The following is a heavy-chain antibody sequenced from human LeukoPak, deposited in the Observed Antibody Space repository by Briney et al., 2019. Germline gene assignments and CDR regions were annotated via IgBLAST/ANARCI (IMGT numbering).Heavy chain of an antibody. CDR2: ISSSSSTI. Sequence: GGSLRLSCAASGFTFSSYSMNWVRQAPGKGLEWVSYISSSSSTIYYADSVKGRFTISRGNAKNSLYLQMNSLRAEDTAVYYCAREAYEDDSSGYYSDAFDIWGQGTMVTVSS. CDR1: GFTFSSYS. D-gene: IGHD3-22*01. CDR3: AREAYEDDSSGYYSDAFDI. J-gene: IGHJ3*02. V-gene: IGHV3-48*04.